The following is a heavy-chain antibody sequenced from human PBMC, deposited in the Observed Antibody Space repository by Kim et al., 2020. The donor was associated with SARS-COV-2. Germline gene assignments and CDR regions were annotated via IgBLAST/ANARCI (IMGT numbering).Heavy chain of an antibody. CDR2: IYSSGST. CDR1: GGSIISSSYY. J-gene: IGHJ6*02. CDR3: ARHRSITWNPDYYYGMDV. D-gene: IGHD1-1*01. Sequence: SETLSLTCTVSGGSIISSSYYWGWIRQPPGKGLEWIGTIYSSGSTYYNPSLKSRVIISVDTSRNQFSLKLSSMTAADTAVYYCARHRSITWNPDYYYGMDVWGQGNTVTVSS. V-gene: IGHV4-39*01.